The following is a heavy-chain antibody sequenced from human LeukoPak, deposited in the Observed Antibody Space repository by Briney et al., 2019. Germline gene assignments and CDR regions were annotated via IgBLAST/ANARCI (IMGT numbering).Heavy chain of an antibody. V-gene: IGHV1-2*02. CDR3: ARDISDSSGYYSTSDAFDI. CDR2: INPNSGGT. Sequence: GASVKVSCKASGYTFTGYYMRWVRQAPGQGLEWMGWINPNSGGTNYAQKFQGRVTMTRDTSISTAYMELSRLRSDDTAVYYCARDISDSSGYYSTSDAFDIWGQGTMVTVSS. D-gene: IGHD3-22*01. J-gene: IGHJ3*02. CDR1: GYTFTGYY.